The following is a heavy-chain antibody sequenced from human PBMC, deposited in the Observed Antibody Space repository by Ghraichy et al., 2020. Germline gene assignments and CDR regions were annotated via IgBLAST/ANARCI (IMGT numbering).Heavy chain of an antibody. CDR1: GYTFTGYY. Sequence: GESMNISCKASGYTFTGYYMHWVRQAPGQGLEWMGWINPNSGGTNYAQKFQGWVTMTRDTSISTAYMELSRLRSDDTAVFYCARGVGATPHWFDPWGQGTLVTVSS. J-gene: IGHJ5*02. V-gene: IGHV1-2*04. D-gene: IGHD1-26*01. CDR2: INPNSGGT. CDR3: ARGVGATPHWFDP.